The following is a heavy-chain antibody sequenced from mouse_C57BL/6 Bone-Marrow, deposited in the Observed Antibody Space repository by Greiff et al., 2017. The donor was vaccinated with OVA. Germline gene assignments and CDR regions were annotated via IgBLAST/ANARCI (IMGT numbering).Heavy chain of an antibody. D-gene: IGHD1-1*01. CDR1: GYTFTSYW. CDR2: INPNSGST. CDR3: ARPYYGSSSWYFDV. V-gene: IGHV1-64*01. Sequence: QVQLQQPGAELVKPGASVKLSCKASGYTFTSYWMHWVKQRPGKGLEWIGMINPNSGSTNYNEKFKGKATLTVDKSSSTAYMQLSSLTSEDSAVYYCARPYYGSSSWYFDVWGTGTTVTVSS. J-gene: IGHJ1*03.